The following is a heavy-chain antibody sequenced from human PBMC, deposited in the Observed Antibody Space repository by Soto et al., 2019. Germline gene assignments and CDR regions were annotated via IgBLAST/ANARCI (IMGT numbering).Heavy chain of an antibody. CDR3: ARDHPLSYYDYVWGSYRWLYY. CDR2: ISSYNGKT. Sequence: QVQLVQSGAEVKKPGASVKVSCKASGYTFTSYGISWVRQAPGQGLEWMGWISSYNGKTNYAEKLQRRVTMTTDTSTSTAYMELMSLSSDDTAVYYCARDHPLSYYDYVWGSYRWLYYWGQGTLVTVSS. J-gene: IGHJ4*02. V-gene: IGHV1-18*01. CDR1: GYTFTSYG. D-gene: IGHD3-16*02.